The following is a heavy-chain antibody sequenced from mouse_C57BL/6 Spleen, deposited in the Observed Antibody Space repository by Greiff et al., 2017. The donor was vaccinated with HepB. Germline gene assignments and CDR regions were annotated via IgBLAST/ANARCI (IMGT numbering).Heavy chain of an antibody. D-gene: IGHD1-1*01. J-gene: IGHJ2*03. CDR1: GYTFTDYY. Sequence: EVQLQQSGPVLVKPGASVKMSCKASGYTFTDYYMNWVKQSHGKSLEWIGVITPYNGGTSYNQKFKGKATLTVDKSSSTAYMELNSLTSGDSAVYYFARITTVALYYFDYWGQGTSLTVSS. CDR2: ITPYNGGT. CDR3: ARITTVALYYFDY. V-gene: IGHV1-19*01.